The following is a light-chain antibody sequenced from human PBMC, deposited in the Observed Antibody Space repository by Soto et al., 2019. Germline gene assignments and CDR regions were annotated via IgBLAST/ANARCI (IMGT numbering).Light chain of an antibody. CDR1: QSLSYY. V-gene: IGKV3-11*01. CDR2: DAS. Sequence: EIVLTQSPATLSLSPGESATLSCRASQSLSYYLAWYQQKPGQAPRLLIYDASHRATGIPVRFSGSGSGTDFTLTISSLEPEDFAVYYCQQSTYSITFGQGTRLEIK. CDR3: QQSTYSIT. J-gene: IGKJ5*01.